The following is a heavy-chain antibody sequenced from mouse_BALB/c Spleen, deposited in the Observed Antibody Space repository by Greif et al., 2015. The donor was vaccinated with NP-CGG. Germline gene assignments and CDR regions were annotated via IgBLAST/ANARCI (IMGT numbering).Heavy chain of an antibody. CDR3: ARGVPLTGYFDY. D-gene: IGHD4-1*01. CDR1: GFTFTDYY. CDR2: IRNKANGYTT. V-gene: IGHV7-3*02. Sequence: DVKLVESGGGLVQPGGSLRLSCATSGFTFTDYYMSWVRQAPGKALEWLGFIRNKANGYTTEYSASVKGRFTISRDNSQSILYLQMNTLRAEDSATYYCARGVPLTGYFDYWGQGTTLTVSS. J-gene: IGHJ2*01.